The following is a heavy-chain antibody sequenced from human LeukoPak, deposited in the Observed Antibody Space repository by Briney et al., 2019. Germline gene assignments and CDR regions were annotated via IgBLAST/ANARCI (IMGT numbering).Heavy chain of an antibody. Sequence: SETLSLTCAVYVGSFSGYYWRWIRQPPGRGLEWIGVIKHSGSTNYNPSLKSRVTISVDTSKNQFSLKLSSVTAADTAVYYCARGHVLRYFDWPWGYYYYMDVWGKGTTVTVSS. CDR3: ARGHVLRYFDWPWGYYYYMDV. CDR2: IKHSGST. J-gene: IGHJ6*03. D-gene: IGHD3-9*01. CDR1: VGSFSGYY. V-gene: IGHV4-34*01.